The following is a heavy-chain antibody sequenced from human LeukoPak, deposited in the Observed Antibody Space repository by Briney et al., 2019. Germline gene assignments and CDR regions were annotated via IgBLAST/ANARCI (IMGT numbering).Heavy chain of an antibody. J-gene: IGHJ4*02. D-gene: IGHD1-26*01. Sequence: GGSLRLSCAASGFTFSSYSMNWVRQAPGKGLEWVSSISSSSSYIYYADSVKGRFTISRDNAKNSLYLQMNSLRAEDTAVYYCARDDGWSYYYFDYWGQGTLVTVSS. V-gene: IGHV3-21*01. CDR3: ARDDGWSYYYFDY. CDR1: GFTFSSYS. CDR2: ISSSSSYI.